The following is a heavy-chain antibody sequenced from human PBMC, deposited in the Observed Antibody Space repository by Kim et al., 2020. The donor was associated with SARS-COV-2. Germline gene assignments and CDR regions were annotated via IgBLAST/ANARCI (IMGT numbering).Heavy chain of an antibody. D-gene: IGHD2-21*02. CDR2: IYYSGST. V-gene: IGHV4-59*08. CDR1: GGSISSYY. Sequence: SETLSLTCTVSGGSISSYYWSWIRQPPGKGLEWIGYIYYSGSTNYNPSLKSRVTISVDTSKNQFSLKLSSVTAADTAVYYCARMPLAYCGGDCYGKINWFDPWGQGTLVTVSS. J-gene: IGHJ5*02. CDR3: ARMPLAYCGGDCYGKINWFDP.